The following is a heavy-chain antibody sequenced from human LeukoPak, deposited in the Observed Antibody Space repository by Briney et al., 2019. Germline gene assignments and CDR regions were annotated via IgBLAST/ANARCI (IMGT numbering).Heavy chain of an antibody. V-gene: IGHV1-2*02. J-gene: IGHJ4*02. D-gene: IGHD3-16*01. CDR3: ARERGGIDY. CDR1: GYTFTSYG. CDR2: INPNSGGT. Sequence: ASVKVSCKASGYTFTSYGISWVRQAPGQGLEWMGWINPNSGGTNYAQKFQGRVTMTRDTSISTAYMELSRLRSDDTAVYYCARERGGIDYWGQGTLVTVSS.